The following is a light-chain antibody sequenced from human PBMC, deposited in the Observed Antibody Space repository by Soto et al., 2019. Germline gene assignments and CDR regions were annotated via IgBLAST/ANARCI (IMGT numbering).Light chain of an antibody. CDR2: LGF. CDR1: QSLLYNKKKNY. CDR3: MQALQTPRS. J-gene: IGKJ1*01. V-gene: IGKV2-28*01. Sequence: DIVMTQSPVSLSVTPGEPASISCRSSQSLLYNKKKNYLNWYLQKPGQSPQVLIYLGFYRASGVPDRFSGSGSGTDFTLKISRVEAEDVGIYYCMQALQTPRSFGQGTKVEIK.